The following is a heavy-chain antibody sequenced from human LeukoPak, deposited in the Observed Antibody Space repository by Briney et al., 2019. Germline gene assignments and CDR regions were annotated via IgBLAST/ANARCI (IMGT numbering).Heavy chain of an antibody. CDR1: GFTFDDYA. V-gene: IGHV3-9*01. CDR3: AKEIQRLGWFDP. J-gene: IGHJ5*02. Sequence: SLRLSCAASGFTFDDYAMHWVRQAPGKGLEWVSGISWNSGSIGYADSVKGRFTISRDNAKNSLYLQMNSLRAEDTALYYCAKEIQRLGWFDPWGQGTLVTVSS. CDR2: ISWNSGSI. D-gene: IGHD6-25*01.